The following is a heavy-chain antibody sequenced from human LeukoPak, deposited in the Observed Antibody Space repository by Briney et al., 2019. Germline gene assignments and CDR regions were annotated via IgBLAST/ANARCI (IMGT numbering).Heavy chain of an antibody. J-gene: IGHJ4*02. V-gene: IGHV3-23*01. D-gene: IGHD1-1*01. CDR2: ISGSGGST. Sequence: GGSLRLSCAASGFTFSSYAMSWVRQAPGKGLGWVSAISGSGGSTYYADSVKGRFTISRDNSKNTLYLQMNSLRAEDTVVYYCAKDPVHLLSDYWGQGTLVTVSS. CDR1: GFTFSSYA. CDR3: AKDPVHLLSDY.